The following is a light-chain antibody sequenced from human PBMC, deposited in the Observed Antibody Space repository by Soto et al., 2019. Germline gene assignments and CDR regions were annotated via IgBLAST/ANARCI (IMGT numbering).Light chain of an antibody. Sequence: DIQMTQSPSSLSASVGDRVTITCRASQSITRYLNWYQQKAGKAPKVLIYGASSLQSGVPSRFSGSGSGTDFNLTISGLQPEDSASYYFQQTSSAPLTFGGGTKVEIK. J-gene: IGKJ4*01. CDR2: GAS. CDR1: QSITRY. V-gene: IGKV1-39*01. CDR3: QQTSSAPLT.